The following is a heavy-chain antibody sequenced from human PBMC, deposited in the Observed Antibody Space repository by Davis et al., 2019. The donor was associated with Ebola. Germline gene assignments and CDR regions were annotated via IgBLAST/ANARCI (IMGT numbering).Heavy chain of an antibody. Sequence: MPSETLSLTCAISGDSVSSNSAAWNWIRQSPSRGLEWLGRTYYRSKWYNDYAVSVKSRITINPDTSKNQFSLQLNSVTPEDTAVYYCAKDRERWLQFHYGMDVWGQGTTVTVSS. CDR1: GDSVSSNSAA. CDR3: AKDRERWLQFHYGMDV. D-gene: IGHD5-24*01. V-gene: IGHV6-1*01. J-gene: IGHJ6*02. CDR2: TYYRSKWYN.